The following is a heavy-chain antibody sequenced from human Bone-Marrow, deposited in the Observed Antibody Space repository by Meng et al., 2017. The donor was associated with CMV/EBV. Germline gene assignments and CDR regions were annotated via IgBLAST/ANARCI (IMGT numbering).Heavy chain of an antibody. V-gene: IGHV3-15*01. CDR2: IKSKTDGGTI. Sequence: GESLKISCAASGFTFTNAWMSWVRQAPGKGLEWVGRIKSKTDGGTIDYAAPVKARFTISRDNSRNTLYVQMNSLNTEDIAVYYCTTDTSCYVSWGQGTLVTVSS. D-gene: IGHD3-22*01. CDR3: TTDTSCYVS. J-gene: IGHJ5*02. CDR1: GFTFTNAW.